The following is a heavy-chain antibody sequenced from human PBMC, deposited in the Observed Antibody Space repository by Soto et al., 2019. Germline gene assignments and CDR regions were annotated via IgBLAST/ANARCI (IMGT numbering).Heavy chain of an antibody. J-gene: IGHJ3*01. V-gene: IGHV3-23*01. D-gene: IGHD3-10*01. CDR3: AKSRGSGSYFHPSDAFDF. Sequence: EVQLLDSGGGLVQPGGSLRLSCAASGFTFSSYAMSWVRQAPGKGLEWVSSISGSGGGTYYADSVKGRFTISRDNSKNTLSLQMNSLRAEDTAVYYCAKSRGSGSYFHPSDAFDFWGQGTMVTVSS. CDR2: ISGSGGGT. CDR1: GFTFSSYA.